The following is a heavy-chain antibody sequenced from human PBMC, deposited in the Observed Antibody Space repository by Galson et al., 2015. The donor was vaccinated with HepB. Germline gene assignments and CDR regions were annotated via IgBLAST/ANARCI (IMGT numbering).Heavy chain of an antibody. J-gene: IGHJ5*02. CDR3: AKGSSWNYRGWFDH. D-gene: IGHD1-7*01. V-gene: IGHV3-23*01. CDR2: ISNTGGST. CDR1: GFTFSNYA. Sequence: SLRLSCAASGFTFSNYAMNWVRQAPGKGLQWVSGISNTGGSTYYADSVKGRFTISRDNSKNTLYLQMDSLGAEDTAIYYCAKGSSWNYRGWFDHWGQGTLVAVFS.